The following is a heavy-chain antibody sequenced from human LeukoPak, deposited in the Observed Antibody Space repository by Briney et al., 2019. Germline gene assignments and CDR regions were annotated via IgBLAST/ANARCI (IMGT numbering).Heavy chain of an antibody. V-gene: IGHV3-48*04. CDR1: GSTFSSYS. J-gene: IGHJ4*02. Sequence: TGGSLRLSCAASGSTFSSYSMNWVRQAPGKGLEWVSYISSSGSTIYYADSVKGRFTISRDNAKNSLYLQMNSLRAEDTAVYYCARDLQHYYDSSGYYYPDYWGQGTLVTVSS. CDR3: ARDLQHYYDSSGYYYPDY. D-gene: IGHD3-22*01. CDR2: ISSSGSTI.